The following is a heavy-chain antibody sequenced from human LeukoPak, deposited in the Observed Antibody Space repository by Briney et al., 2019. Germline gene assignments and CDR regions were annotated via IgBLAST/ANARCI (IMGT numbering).Heavy chain of an antibody. CDR3: ARHVRAVAGTFPDY. Sequence: PSETLSLTCTVSGDSITNYYWNWIRQLPGKGLEWIGYIYYSGSTNYNPSLKSRVTTSVDTSKNQFSLKVSSVTAADTAVYYCARHVRAVAGTFPDYWGQGTLVTVSS. D-gene: IGHD6-19*01. CDR1: GDSITNYY. CDR2: IYYSGST. V-gene: IGHV4-59*08. J-gene: IGHJ4*02.